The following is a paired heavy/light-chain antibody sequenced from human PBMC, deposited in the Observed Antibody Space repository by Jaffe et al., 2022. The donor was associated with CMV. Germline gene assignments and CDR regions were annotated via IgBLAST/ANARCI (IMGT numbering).Heavy chain of an antibody. CDR1: GGSFSDYY. D-gene: IGHD3-3*01. CDR3: ARGPRYYDYWSVSYSYRNHNQESPFDY. CDR2: VNHSGTA. V-gene: IGHV4-34*02. J-gene: IGHJ4*02. Sequence: QVQLQQWGAGLLKPSEALSLTCAVYGGSFSDYYWSWIRQTPGKGLEWIGEVNHSGTANYNASLRSRVTISVDTSKTQFSLRLTSVTAADSAVYYCARGPRYYDYWSVSYSYRNHNQESPFDYWGQGTLVTVSS.
Light chain of an antibody. Sequence: EIVLTQSPGTLSLSPGERATLSCRASQSVSSNYLAWYQQKPGQAPRLLIYGASNRATGIPDRFSGSGSGTDFILTISRLEPEDFALYYCLHFGRSPYTFGPGTKLEIK. CDR3: LHFGRSPYT. CDR1: QSVSSNY. CDR2: GAS. V-gene: IGKV3-20*01. J-gene: IGKJ2*01.